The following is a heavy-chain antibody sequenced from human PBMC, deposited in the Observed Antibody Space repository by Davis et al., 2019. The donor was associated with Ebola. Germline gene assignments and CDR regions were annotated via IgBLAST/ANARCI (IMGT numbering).Heavy chain of an antibody. J-gene: IGHJ6*03. CDR2: IYYSGNT. CDR1: GGSISSYY. Sequence: PSETLSLTCNVSGGSISSYYWNWVRQSPGKGLQWIGYIYYSGNTNYNPSLKSRFAISLDTSKSHFSLTVTSVTAADTAVYYCARGVGNYYYNYYMDIWGKGTTVAVSS. CDR3: ARGVGNYYYNYYMDI. D-gene: IGHD4-23*01. V-gene: IGHV4-59*01.